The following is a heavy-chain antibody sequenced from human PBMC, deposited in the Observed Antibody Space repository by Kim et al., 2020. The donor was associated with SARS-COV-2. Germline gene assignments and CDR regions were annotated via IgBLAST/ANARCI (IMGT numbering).Heavy chain of an antibody. CDR2: IYYSGST. CDR3: ARQGVRNWDPDAFDI. CDR1: GGSISSSSYY. J-gene: IGHJ3*02. Sequence: SETLSLTCTVSGGSISSSSYYWGWTRQPPGKGLEWIGSIYYSGSTYYNPSLKSRVTISVDTSKNQFSLKLSSVTAADTAVYYCARQGVRNWDPDAFDIWGQGTMVTVSS. V-gene: IGHV4-39*01. D-gene: IGHD3-10*01.